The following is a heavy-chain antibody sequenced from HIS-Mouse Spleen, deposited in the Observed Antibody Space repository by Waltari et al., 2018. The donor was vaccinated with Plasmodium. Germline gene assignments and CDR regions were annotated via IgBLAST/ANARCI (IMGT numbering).Heavy chain of an antibody. V-gene: IGHV4-31*03. Sequence: QVQLQESGPGLVKPSQTLSLTCTFSGGPISSGGYYWSWIRQHPGKGLEWIGYIYYSGSTYYNPSLKSRVTISVDTSKNQFSLKLSSVTAADTAVYYCARSIAATVTFYFDYWGQGTLVTVSS. J-gene: IGHJ4*02. D-gene: IGHD6-13*01. CDR2: IYYSGST. CDR3: ARSIAATVTFYFDY. CDR1: GGPISSGGYY.